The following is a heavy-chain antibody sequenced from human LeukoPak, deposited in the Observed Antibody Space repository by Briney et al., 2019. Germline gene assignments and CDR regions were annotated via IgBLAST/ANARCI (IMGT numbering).Heavy chain of an antibody. V-gene: IGHV1-46*01. J-gene: IGHJ4*02. CDR1: GYTFTSYG. CDR3: ARVRGAHLGRDGYNPGGEFDY. CDR2: INPSGGST. Sequence: ASVKVSCKASGYTFTSYGISWVRQAPGQGLEWMGIINPSGGSTSYAQMFQGRVTMTRDTSTSTVYMELSSLRSEDTAVYYCARVRGAHLGRDGYNPGGEFDYWGQGTLVTVSS. D-gene: IGHD5-24*01.